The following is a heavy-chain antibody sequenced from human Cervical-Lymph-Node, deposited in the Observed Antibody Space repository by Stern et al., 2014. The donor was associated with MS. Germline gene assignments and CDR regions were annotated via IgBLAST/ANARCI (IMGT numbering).Heavy chain of an antibody. CDR3: ATGGAGGWYFDL. D-gene: IGHD3-16*01. J-gene: IGHJ2*01. CDR2: ITAENAIT. Sequence: VQLVESGAEVKKPGASVKVSCEASGFTLPSHGVSWIRQAPGQGLEWMGWITAENAITNSAQNLQGRLTLTTDTSTNTVYMELKSLRSDDTAVYFCATGGAGGWYFDLWGRGTLITVSS. V-gene: IGHV1-18*01. CDR1: GFTLPSHG.